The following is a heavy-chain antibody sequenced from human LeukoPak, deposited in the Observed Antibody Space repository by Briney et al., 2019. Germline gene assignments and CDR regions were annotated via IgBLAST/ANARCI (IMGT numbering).Heavy chain of an antibody. CDR2: ISSSGSTI. J-gene: IGHJ4*02. CDR1: GFTFSDYY. V-gene: IGHV3-11*01. D-gene: IGHD4-17*01. Sequence: GGSLRLSCAASGFTFSDYYMSWIRQAPGKGLEWVSYISSSGSTIYYADSVKGRFTISRDNSKNTLYLQMNSLRAEDTAVYYCAKAATVTTFLDYWGQGTLVTVSS. CDR3: AKAATVTTFLDY.